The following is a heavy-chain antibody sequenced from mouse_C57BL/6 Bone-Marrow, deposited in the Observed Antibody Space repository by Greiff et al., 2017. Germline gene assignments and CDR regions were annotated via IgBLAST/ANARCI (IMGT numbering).Heavy chain of an antibody. CDR3: TAQDRYAIDY. V-gene: IGHV6-6*01. Sequence: EVKVVESGGGLVQPGGSMKLSCAASGFTFSDAWMDWVRQSPEKGLEWVAEIRNKANNHATYYAESVKGRFNISRDDSKSSVYLQMNSLRAEDTGIYYCTAQDRYAIDYWGQGTSVTVSS. CDR2: IRNKANNHAT. J-gene: IGHJ4*01. CDR1: GFTFSDAW. D-gene: IGHD3-2*02.